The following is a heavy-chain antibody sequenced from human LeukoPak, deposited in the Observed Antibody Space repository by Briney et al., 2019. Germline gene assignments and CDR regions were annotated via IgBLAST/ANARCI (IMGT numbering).Heavy chain of an antibody. V-gene: IGHV4-59*08. D-gene: IGHD2-2*01. J-gene: IGHJ6*02. Sequence: SETLSLTCTVSGGSISNYYWSWIRQPPGKGLEWIGYIYYSGSTNYNPSLKSRVTISVDTSKNQFSLKLSSVTAADTAVYYCARHMGYCSSTSCSRNYYGMDVWGQGTTVTVSS. CDR1: GGSISNYY. CDR3: ARHMGYCSSTSCSRNYYGMDV. CDR2: IYYSGST.